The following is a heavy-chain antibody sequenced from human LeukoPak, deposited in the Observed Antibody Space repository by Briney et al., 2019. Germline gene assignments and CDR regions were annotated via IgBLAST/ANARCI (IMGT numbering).Heavy chain of an antibody. J-gene: IGHJ4*02. CDR2: ISTKGGST. V-gene: IGHV3-64*02. Sequence: GGSLRPSCAASGFIFSNYAMYWVRQAPGKGLESVAAISTKGGSTSYADSVKGRITISRDDSKNTLYLQMGSLTTDDMGVYFCARDRSGAFDYWGQGTLVTVSS. CDR1: GFIFSNYA. D-gene: IGHD6-25*01. CDR3: ARDRSGAFDY.